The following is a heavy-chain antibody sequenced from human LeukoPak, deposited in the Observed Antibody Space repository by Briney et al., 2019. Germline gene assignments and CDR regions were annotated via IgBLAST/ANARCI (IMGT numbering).Heavy chain of an antibody. D-gene: IGHD6-13*01. CDR3: AREIGRQLVREV. CDR2: IFSNGST. J-gene: IGHJ4*02. CDR1: GGSTKNYY. V-gene: IGHV4-59*12. Sequence: SETLSLTCALSGGSTKNYYRSWIRQPLGKGLEWIGYIFSNGSTNYNPSLKSRVTISVDTSKYQFSRKLSSVTAADTAVYYCAREIGRQLVREVWGQGTLVSVSS.